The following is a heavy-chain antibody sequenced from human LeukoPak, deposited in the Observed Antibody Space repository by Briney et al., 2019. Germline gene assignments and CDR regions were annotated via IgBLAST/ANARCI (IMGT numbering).Heavy chain of an antibody. D-gene: IGHD6-19*01. CDR2: INPSSGGT. CDR1: GYTFTGYY. CDR3: ARSVRISFYRIAVAGTSGFDP. Sequence: ASVKVSCKASGYTFTGYYMHWVRQAPGQGLEWMGWINPSSGGTNYAQKLQGRVTMTTDTSTSTAYMELRSLRSDDTAVYYCARSVRISFYRIAVAGTSGFDPWGQGTLVTVSS. J-gene: IGHJ5*02. V-gene: IGHV1-2*02.